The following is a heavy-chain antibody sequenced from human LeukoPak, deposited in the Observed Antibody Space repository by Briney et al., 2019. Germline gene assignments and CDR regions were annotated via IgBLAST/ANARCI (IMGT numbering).Heavy chain of an antibody. D-gene: IGHD2-21*02. CDR2: INPNSGGT. Sequence: ASVKVSCKACGYTFTGYYIHWVRQAPGQGGEWMGWINPNSGGTNYAQKFQGRVTMTRDTSISTAYMELSRLRSDDTAVYYCARESSFCGGDCGYFDLWGRGTLVTVSS. CDR1: GYTFTGYY. CDR3: ARESSFCGGDCGYFDL. J-gene: IGHJ2*01. V-gene: IGHV1-2*02.